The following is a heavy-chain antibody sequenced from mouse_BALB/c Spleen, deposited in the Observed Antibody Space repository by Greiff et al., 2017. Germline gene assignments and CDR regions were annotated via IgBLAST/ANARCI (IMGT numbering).Heavy chain of an antibody. CDR1: GFTFSSYA. CDR3: ARALNYYGNLYAMDY. V-gene: IGHV5-9-3*01. CDR2: ISSGGSYT. Sequence: EVKLVESGGGLVKPGGSLKLSCAASGFTFSSYAMSWVRQTPEKRLEWVATISSGGSYTYYPDSVKGRFTISRDNAKNTLYLQMSSLRSEDTAMYYCARALNYYGNLYAMDYWGQGTSVTVSS. D-gene: IGHD1-1*01. J-gene: IGHJ4*01.